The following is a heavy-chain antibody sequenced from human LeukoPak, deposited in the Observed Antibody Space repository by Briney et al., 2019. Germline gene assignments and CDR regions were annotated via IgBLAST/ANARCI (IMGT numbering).Heavy chain of an antibody. Sequence: PSETLSLTCAVYGGSFSGYYWSWIRQPPGKGLEWIGEINHSGSTNYNPSLKSRVTISVDGSKNQFSLKLSSVTAADTAVYYCARGWINYDSYYYYMDVWGKGATVTVSS. D-gene: IGHD3-22*01. V-gene: IGHV4-34*01. CDR3: ARGWINYDSYYYYMDV. CDR1: GGSFSGYY. CDR2: INHSGST. J-gene: IGHJ6*03.